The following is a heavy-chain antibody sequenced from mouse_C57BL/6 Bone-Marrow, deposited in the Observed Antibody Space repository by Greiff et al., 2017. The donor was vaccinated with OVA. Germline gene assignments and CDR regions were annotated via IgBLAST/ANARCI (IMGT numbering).Heavy chain of an antibody. D-gene: IGHD1-1*02. CDR1: GYTFTSYW. Sequence: VQLQQPGAELVRPGTSVKLSCKASGYTFTSYWMHWVKQRPGQGLEWIGVIDPSDSYTNYNQKFKGKATLTIDPSSSTAYMQLSSLTSEDSAVYYCAQGGNSDYWGQGTTLTVSS. CDR3: AQGGNSDY. V-gene: IGHV1-59*01. J-gene: IGHJ2*01. CDR2: IDPSDSYT.